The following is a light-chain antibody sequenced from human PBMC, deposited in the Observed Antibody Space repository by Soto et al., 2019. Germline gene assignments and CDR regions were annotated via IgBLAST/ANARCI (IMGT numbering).Light chain of an antibody. J-gene: IGKJ2*01. CDR3: QQYNNWPPYT. Sequence: EIVMTQSPATLSVSPGQRATLSCRASQSVVSNLAWYQQKPGQAPRLLIYGASTRAAGVPVRFSGSGSGTQFTLTISRLKAEDVEVYYCQQYNNWPPYTLGQGTKVDIK. CDR1: QSVVSN. CDR2: GAS. V-gene: IGKV3-15*01.